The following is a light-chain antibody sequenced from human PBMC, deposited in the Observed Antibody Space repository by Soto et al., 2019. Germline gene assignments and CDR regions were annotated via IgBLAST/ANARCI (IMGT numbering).Light chain of an antibody. Sequence: EIVLTQSPGTLSLSPVEIATLSWRASQSVISNLAWYQQKPGQAPRLLIYGASARATGIPARFSGSGSGTEFTLTISSLESEDFAVYYCQQYYDWPWTFGQGTKVDIK. CDR3: QQYYDWPWT. V-gene: IGKV3-15*01. J-gene: IGKJ1*01. CDR1: QSVISN. CDR2: GAS.